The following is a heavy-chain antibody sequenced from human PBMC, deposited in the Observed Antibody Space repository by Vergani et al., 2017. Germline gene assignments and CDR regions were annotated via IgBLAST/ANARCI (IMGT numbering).Heavy chain of an antibody. CDR1: GGSISSGGYY. J-gene: IGHJ3*02. CDR3: ARSDLSFGVVSNAFDI. Sequence: QVQLQESGPGLVKPSQTLSLTCTVSGGSISSGGYYWSWIRQHPGKGLEWIGYIYYSGSTYYNPSLKSRVTISVDTSKNQFSLKLSSVTAADTAVYYCARSDLSFGVVSNAFDIWGQGTMVTVSS. D-gene: IGHD3-3*01. CDR2: IYYSGST. V-gene: IGHV4-31*03.